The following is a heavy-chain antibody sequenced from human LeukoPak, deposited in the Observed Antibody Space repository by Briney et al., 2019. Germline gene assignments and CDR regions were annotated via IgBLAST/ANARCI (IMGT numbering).Heavy chain of an antibody. CDR3: ARDLSGYSSGWTGYYGMDV. J-gene: IGHJ6*02. CDR1: GFTFSSYG. D-gene: IGHD6-19*01. Sequence: PGGSLRLSCAASGFTFSSYGMHWVRQAPGKGLEWVAVISYDGSNKYYADSVKGRFTISRDNSKNTLYLQMNSLRAEDTAVYYCARDLSGYSSGWTGYYGMDVWGRGTTVTVSS. CDR2: ISYDGSNK. V-gene: IGHV3-30*03.